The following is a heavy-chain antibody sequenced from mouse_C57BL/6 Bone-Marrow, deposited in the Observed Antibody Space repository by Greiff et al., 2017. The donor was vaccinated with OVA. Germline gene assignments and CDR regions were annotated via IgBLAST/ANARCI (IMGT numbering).Heavy chain of an antibody. J-gene: IGHJ1*03. CDR2: ISYDGSN. D-gene: IGHD2-3*01. CDR3: ANYDGYPYWYFEV. V-gene: IGHV3-6*01. CDR1: GYSITSGYY. Sequence: EVKLVESGPGLVKPSQSLSLTCSVTGYSITSGYYWNWIRQFPGNKLEWMGYISYDGSNNYNPSLKNRISITRDTSKNQFFLKLNSVTTEDTATYYCANYDGYPYWYFEVWGTGTTVTVSS.